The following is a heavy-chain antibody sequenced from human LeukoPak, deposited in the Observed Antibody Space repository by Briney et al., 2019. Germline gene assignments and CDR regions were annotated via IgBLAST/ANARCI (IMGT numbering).Heavy chain of an antibody. CDR2: IKQDGSEK. V-gene: IGHV3-7*01. J-gene: IGHJ4*02. CDR3: ARLLVYNSGGEAFDH. D-gene: IGHD1-20*01. CDR1: GFTPSRYW. Sequence: GGSLRLSCAASGFTPSRYWMSWVRQAPGKGLGWVANIKQDGSEKYYVDSVKGRFTISRDNAKNSLYLQMNSLRAEDTAVYYCARLLVYNSGGEAFDHWGQGTLVTVSS.